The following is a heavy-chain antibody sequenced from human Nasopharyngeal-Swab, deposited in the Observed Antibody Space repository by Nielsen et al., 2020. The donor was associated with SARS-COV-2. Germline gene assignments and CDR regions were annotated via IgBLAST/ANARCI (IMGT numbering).Heavy chain of an antibody. CDR3: AKLSWGLETFDY. D-gene: IGHD7-27*01. Sequence: GGSLRLSCAASGFTFSSYGMHWVRQAPGKGLEWVAVISYGGSNKYYADSVKGRFTISRDNSKNTLYLQMNSLRAEDTAVYYCAKLSWGLETFDYWGQGTLVTVSS. V-gene: IGHV3-30*18. CDR2: ISYGGSNK. J-gene: IGHJ4*02. CDR1: GFTFSSYG.